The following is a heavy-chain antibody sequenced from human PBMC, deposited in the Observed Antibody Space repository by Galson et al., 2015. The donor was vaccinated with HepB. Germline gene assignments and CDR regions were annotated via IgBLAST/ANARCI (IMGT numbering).Heavy chain of an antibody. Sequence: SLRLSCAASGFTFSSYWMHWVRQAPGKGLVWVSRINSDGSSTSYADSVKGRFTISRDNAKNTLYLQMNSLRAEDTAVYYCARVQLERRGNWFDPWGQGTLVTVSS. CDR3: ARVQLERRGNWFDP. D-gene: IGHD1-1*01. CDR2: INSDGSST. CDR1: GFTFSSYW. V-gene: IGHV3-74*01. J-gene: IGHJ5*02.